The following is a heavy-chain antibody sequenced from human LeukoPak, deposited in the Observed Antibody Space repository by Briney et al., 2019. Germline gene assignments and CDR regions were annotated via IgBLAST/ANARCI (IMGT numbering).Heavy chain of an antibody. CDR1: GFTFSSSA. Sequence: GGSLRLSCAASGFTFSSSAMSWVRQAPGKGLEWVANIKQDGSEKYYVDSVKGRFTISRDNAKNSLYLQMNSLRAEDTAVYYCARDTDSSGWYGDYFDYWGQGTLVTVSS. CDR3: ARDTDSSGWYGDYFDY. D-gene: IGHD6-19*01. V-gene: IGHV3-7*01. CDR2: IKQDGSEK. J-gene: IGHJ4*02.